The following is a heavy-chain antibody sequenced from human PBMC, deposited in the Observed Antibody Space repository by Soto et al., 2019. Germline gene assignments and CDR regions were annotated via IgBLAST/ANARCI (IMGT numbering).Heavy chain of an antibody. CDR2: ISGSGGST. CDR1: GFTFSSYA. CDR3: AKGGGYYYDSSGRDY. Sequence: EVQLLESGGGLVQPGGSLRLSCAASGFTFSSYAMSWVRQAPGKGLEWDSAISGSGGSTYYADSVKGRFTISRDNSKNTLYLQMNSLRAEDTAVYYCAKGGGYYYDSSGRDYWGQGTLVTVSS. D-gene: IGHD3-22*01. J-gene: IGHJ4*02. V-gene: IGHV3-23*01.